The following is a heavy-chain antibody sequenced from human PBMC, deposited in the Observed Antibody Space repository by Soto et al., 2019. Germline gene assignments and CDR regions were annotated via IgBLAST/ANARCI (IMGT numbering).Heavy chain of an antibody. D-gene: IGHD3-16*01. CDR2: IWYDGSNK. Sequence: LRLSCAASGFTFSSHGMHWVRQAPGKGLEWVAVIWYDGSNKYYADSVKGRFTISRDNSKNILYLEMNSLRDEDTAVYYCARWGNWKVADYWGQGTLVTVSS. V-gene: IGHV3-33*01. CDR1: GFTFSSHG. CDR3: ARWGNWKVADY. J-gene: IGHJ4*02.